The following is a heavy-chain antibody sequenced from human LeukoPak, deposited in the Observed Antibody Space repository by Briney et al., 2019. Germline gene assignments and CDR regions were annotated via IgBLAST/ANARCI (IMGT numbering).Heavy chain of an antibody. Sequence: SETLSLTCTVSGGSMSPYHWGWIRQLPGKGLEWTGYIYYSGSTNYNPSLKSRVTISVDTSKNQFSLKLSSVTAADTAIYYCARAVSGRFDYWGQGTLVTVSS. V-gene: IGHV4-59*08. CDR2: IYYSGST. J-gene: IGHJ4*02. CDR3: ARAVSGRFDY. D-gene: IGHD6-19*01. CDR1: GGSMSPYH.